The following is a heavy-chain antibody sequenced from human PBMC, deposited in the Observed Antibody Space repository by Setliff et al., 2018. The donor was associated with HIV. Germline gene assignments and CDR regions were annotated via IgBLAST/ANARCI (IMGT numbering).Heavy chain of an antibody. CDR2: ISYDGSNK. CDR3: ARVNYDDVGGSYRAKLYYYYDYMDV. D-gene: IGHD3-16*02. J-gene: IGHJ6*03. Sequence: PGGSLRLSCAASGFTFRNHALHWVRQAPGKGLEWVAVISYDGSNKFYADSVKGRFTISRDKSKNTLYLQMSSLRSEDAAVYYCARVNYDDVGGSYRAKLYYYYDYMDVWGKGTTVTVSS. CDR1: GFTFRNHA. V-gene: IGHV3-30*04.